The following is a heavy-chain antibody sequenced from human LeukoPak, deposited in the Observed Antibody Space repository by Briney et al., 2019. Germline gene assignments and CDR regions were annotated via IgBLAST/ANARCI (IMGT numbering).Heavy chain of an antibody. CDR2: ISSSGSSI. Sequence: SGGSLTLSCAASRFTLSRKEKNWVRPAPGKGLEWVSYISSSGSSIYYADSVKGRFTISRDNAKNSLYLQMNSLRAEDTAVYYCARPGYYYGMDVWGQGTTVTVSS. CDR3: ARPGYYYGMDV. D-gene: IGHD3-10*01. V-gene: IGHV3-48*03. CDR1: RFTLSRKE. J-gene: IGHJ6*02.